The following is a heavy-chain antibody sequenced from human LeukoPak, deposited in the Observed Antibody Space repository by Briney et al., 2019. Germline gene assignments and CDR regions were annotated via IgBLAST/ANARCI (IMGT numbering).Heavy chain of an antibody. D-gene: IGHD3-3*01. CDR1: GYTFTGYY. CDR2: INPNSGGT. J-gene: IGHJ5*02. CDR3: ARDREGYDFWSGYWFDP. V-gene: IGHV1-2*02. Sequence: VASVKVSCKASGYTFTGYYMHWVRQAPGQGLEWMGWINPNSGGTNYAQKFQGRVTMTRDTSISTAYMELSRLRSDDTAVYYCARDREGYDFWSGYWFDPWGQGTLVTVSS.